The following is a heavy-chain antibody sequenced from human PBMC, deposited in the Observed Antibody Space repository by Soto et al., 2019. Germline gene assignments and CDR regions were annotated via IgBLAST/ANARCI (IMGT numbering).Heavy chain of an antibody. Sequence: LGGSLRLSWAASVFTFTSHAMHWVRQTPGKGLEWVAAISYDEIDKKYASSVKGRFTVSRDNVKNTLSLQMNSLRPEDTAVYYCAKDSGYQLPDNYFYYGLDVWGQGTTLTVS. CDR3: AKDSGYQLPDNYFYYGLDV. D-gene: IGHD2-2*01. CDR2: ISYDEIDK. V-gene: IGHV3-30*18. CDR1: VFTFTSHA. J-gene: IGHJ6*02.